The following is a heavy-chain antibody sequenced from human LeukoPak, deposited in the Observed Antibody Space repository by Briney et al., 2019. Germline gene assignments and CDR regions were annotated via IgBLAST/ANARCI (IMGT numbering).Heavy chain of an antibody. J-gene: IGHJ4*02. CDR1: GFTFSSYA. CDR2: ISYDGSNK. V-gene: IGHV3-30-3*01. D-gene: IGHD6-6*01. Sequence: GGSLRLSCAAFGFTFSSYAMHWVRQAPGKGLEWVAVISYDGSNKYYADSVKGRFTISRDNSKNTLYLQMNSLRAEDTAVYYCARRGSSAVLGEHFDYWGQGTLVTVSS. CDR3: ARRGSSAVLGEHFDY.